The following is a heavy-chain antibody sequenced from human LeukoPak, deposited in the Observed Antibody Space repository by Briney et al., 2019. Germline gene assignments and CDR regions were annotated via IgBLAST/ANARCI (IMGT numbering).Heavy chain of an antibody. D-gene: IGHD3-10*01. CDR2: INHSGNT. J-gene: IGHJ4*02. V-gene: IGHV4-34*01. CDR3: ARDRSSGSYDD. CDR1: GGSFSGYY. Sequence: PSETLSLTCAVYGGSFSGYYWSWIRQPPGKGLEWIGEINHSGNTNYNPFLKSRVTISVDTSRTHFSLKLSSVTAADTAVYYCARDRSSGSYDDWGQGTLVSVSS.